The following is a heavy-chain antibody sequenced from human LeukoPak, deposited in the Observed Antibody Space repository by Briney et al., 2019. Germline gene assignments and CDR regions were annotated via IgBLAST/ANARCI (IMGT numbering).Heavy chain of an antibody. V-gene: IGHV1-2*02. CDR3: AREGWDQRDTAAFDR. CDR2: INPNSGDR. Sequence: ASVKVSCKASGYTFTGYYMHWVRQAPGQGLEWMGWINPNSGDRNSAQKFQGRVTMTRDTSISAVYMELSRLGPDDTAVYYCAREGWDQRDTAAFDRWGQGTLVTVSS. D-gene: IGHD6-19*01. J-gene: IGHJ4*02. CDR1: GYTFTGYY.